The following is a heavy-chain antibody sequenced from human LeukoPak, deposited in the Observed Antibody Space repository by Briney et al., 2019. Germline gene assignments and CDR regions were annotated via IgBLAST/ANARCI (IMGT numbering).Heavy chain of an antibody. D-gene: IGHD3-22*01. V-gene: IGHV4-39*01. CDR1: GGSISSNSYY. J-gene: IGHJ4*02. Sequence: KPSETLSLTCTVSGGSISSNSYYWGWIRQPPGKGLEWIGSIYYSGSTYYNPSLKSRVTISVDTSKNQFSLKLSSVTAADTAVYYCARITRSSGYPDYWGQGTLVTVSS. CDR2: IYYSGST. CDR3: ARITRSSGYPDY.